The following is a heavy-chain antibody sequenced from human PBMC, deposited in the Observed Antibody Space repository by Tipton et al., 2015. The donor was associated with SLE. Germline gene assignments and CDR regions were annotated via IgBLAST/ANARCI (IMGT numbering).Heavy chain of an antibody. CDR3: ARVARGEWVVVFDY. V-gene: IGHV4-59*12. J-gene: IGHJ4*02. D-gene: IGHD3-22*01. Sequence: TLSLTCTVSGGSISSYYWSWIRQPPGKGLEWIGYIYYSGSTNYNPSLKSRVTMSIETSKSQFSLKLSSVTAADTAVYYCARVARGEWVVVFDYWGRGTLVTVSS. CDR2: IYYSGST. CDR1: GGSISSYY.